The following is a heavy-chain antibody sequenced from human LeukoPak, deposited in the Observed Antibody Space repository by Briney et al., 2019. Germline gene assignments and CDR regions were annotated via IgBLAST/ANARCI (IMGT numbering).Heavy chain of an antibody. V-gene: IGHV3-21*01. D-gene: IGHD3-10*01. Sequence: GGSLRLSCAASGFTFSSYSMNWVRQAPGKGLEWVSSISSSSSYIYYADSVKGRFTISRDNAKNSLYLQMNSLRAKDTAVYYCARVLWYGSGSYASPAYWGQGTLVTVSS. CDR1: GFTFSSYS. CDR3: ARVLWYGSGSYASPAY. CDR2: ISSSSSYI. J-gene: IGHJ4*02.